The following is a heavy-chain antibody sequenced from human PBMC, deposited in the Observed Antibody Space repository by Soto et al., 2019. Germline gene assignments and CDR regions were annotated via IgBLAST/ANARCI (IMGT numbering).Heavy chain of an antibody. V-gene: IGHV1-69*06. Sequence: ASVKVSCKASGGTFSRYAISWVRQAPGQGLEWLGGIIPIFCTANYAQRFQGRVTMTAGTSANIVYLELSSLISEDTAVYYFAITKYNSSLYYYWVLGLGGRRPWVPVPP. CDR2: IIPIFCTA. J-gene: IGHJ2*01. CDR3: AITKYNSSLYYYWVLGL. CDR1: GGTFSRYA. D-gene: IGHD3-22*01.